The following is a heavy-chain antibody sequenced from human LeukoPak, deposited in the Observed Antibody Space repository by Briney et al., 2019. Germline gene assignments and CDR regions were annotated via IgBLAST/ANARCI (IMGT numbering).Heavy chain of an antibody. CDR1: GYTFTGYY. D-gene: IGHD2-21*01. CDR2: INPNSGGT. V-gene: IGHV1-2*02. Sequence: ASVKVPCKASGYTFTGYYIHWVRQAPGQGLEWMGWINPNSGGTNYAQKLQGRVTMTRDTSISTAYMELNRLRSDDTAVYYCARDTTLIAYWFDPWGQGTLVTVSS. J-gene: IGHJ5*02. CDR3: ARDTTLIAYWFDP.